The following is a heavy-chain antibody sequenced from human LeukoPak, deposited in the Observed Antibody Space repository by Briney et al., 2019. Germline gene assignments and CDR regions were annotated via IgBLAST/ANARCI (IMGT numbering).Heavy chain of an antibody. CDR1: GYTFTSYG. CDR3: ARLRAIAARPFTGFDY. Sequence: ASVKVSCKASGYTFTSYGISWVRQAPGQGLEWMGWISAYNGNTNYAQKLQGRVTTTTDTSTSTAYMELRSLRSDDTAVYYCARLRAIAARPFTGFDYWGQGTLVTVSS. V-gene: IGHV1-18*01. CDR2: ISAYNGNT. J-gene: IGHJ4*02. D-gene: IGHD6-6*01.